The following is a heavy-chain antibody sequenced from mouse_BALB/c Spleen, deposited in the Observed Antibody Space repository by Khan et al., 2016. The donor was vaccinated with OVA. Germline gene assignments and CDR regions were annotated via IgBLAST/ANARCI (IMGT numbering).Heavy chain of an antibody. D-gene: IGHD2-14*01. J-gene: IGHJ3*01. CDR3: VRDGAYHRNDGWFAY. Sequence: VEPVESGAELARPGASVKMSCKASGYTFTSYTIHWIKERPGQGLEWIGYINPSNGYTNYNQKFKDKATLTTDKSSTTAYLQLSSLTSDDSAVYNCVRDGAYHRNDGWFAYWGQGTLVTVSA. CDR1: GYTFTSYT. CDR2: INPSNGYT. V-gene: IGHV1-4*01.